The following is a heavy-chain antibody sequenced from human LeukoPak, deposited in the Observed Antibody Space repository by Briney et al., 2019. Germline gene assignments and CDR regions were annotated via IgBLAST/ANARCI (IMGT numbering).Heavy chain of an antibody. D-gene: IGHD3-22*01. Sequence: SETLSLTCAVYGGSFSGYYWSWIRQPPGKGLEWIGEINHSGSTNYTPSLKSRVTISVDTSKNQFSLKLSSVTAADTAVYYCARGRITMIVVVTYFDYWGQGTLVTVSS. V-gene: IGHV4-34*01. J-gene: IGHJ4*02. CDR1: GGSFSGYY. CDR2: INHSGST. CDR3: ARGRITMIVVVTYFDY.